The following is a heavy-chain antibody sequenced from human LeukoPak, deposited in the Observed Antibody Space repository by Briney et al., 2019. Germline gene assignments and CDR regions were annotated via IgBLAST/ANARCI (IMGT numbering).Heavy chain of an antibody. J-gene: IGHJ4*02. Sequence: GGSLRLTCAASGFTFSSDWMTWVRQAPGKGLEWVANIKEDGGEKFYLDSVKGRFTISRDNSRNSLYLQMNSLRAEDTAVYYCARVSAEWLLSYWGQGTLVTVSS. CDR1: GFTFSSDW. V-gene: IGHV3-7*01. CDR3: ARVSAEWLLSY. CDR2: IKEDGGEK. D-gene: IGHD3-3*01.